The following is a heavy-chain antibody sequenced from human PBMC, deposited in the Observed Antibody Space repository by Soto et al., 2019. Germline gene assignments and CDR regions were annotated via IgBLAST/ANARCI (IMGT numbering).Heavy chain of an antibody. V-gene: IGHV2-26*01. CDR1: GFSLSNARMG. Sequence: SGPTLVNPTETLTLTCTVSGFSLSNARMGVSWIRQPPGKALEWLAHIFSNDEKSYSTSLKSRLTISKDTSKSQVVLTMTNMDPVDTATYYCARIRVKQQLDPGYFDLWGRGTLVTVSS. D-gene: IGHD6-13*01. CDR3: ARIRVKQQLDPGYFDL. J-gene: IGHJ2*01. CDR2: IFSNDEK.